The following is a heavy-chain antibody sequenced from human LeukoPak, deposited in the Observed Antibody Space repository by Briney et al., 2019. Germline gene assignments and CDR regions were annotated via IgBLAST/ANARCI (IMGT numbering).Heavy chain of an antibody. Sequence: ESGPTLVNPTQTLTLTCTFSGFSLSTSGVGVGWIRHPPCKSLERLALIYWDDDKRYSPSLESRLTITEDTSKNQVVLTMTNMDPVDTATYYCAHSPGFIVATIFGYFDYWGQGTLVTVSS. D-gene: IGHD5-12*01. J-gene: IGHJ4*02. CDR1: GFSLSTSGVG. V-gene: IGHV2-5*02. CDR3: AHSPGFIVATIFGYFDY. CDR2: IYWDDDK.